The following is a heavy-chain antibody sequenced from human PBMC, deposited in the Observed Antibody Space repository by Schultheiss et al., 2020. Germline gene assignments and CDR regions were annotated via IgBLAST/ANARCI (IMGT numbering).Heavy chain of an antibody. D-gene: IGHD3-3*01. CDR3: AKAALEYDVWSAYPAV. J-gene: IGHJ4*02. V-gene: IGHV3-33*06. Sequence: GGSLRLSCAASGFTFSSYGMHWVRQAPGKGLEWVAVIWYDGSNKYYADSVKGRFTISRDNSKNTLYLQMNSLRAEDTAIYHCAKAALEYDVWSAYPAVWGQGTLVTVSS. CDR2: IWYDGSNK. CDR1: GFTFSSYG.